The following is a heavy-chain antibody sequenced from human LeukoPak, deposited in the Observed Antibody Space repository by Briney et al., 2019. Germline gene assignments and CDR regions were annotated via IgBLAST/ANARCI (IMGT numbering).Heavy chain of an antibody. CDR3: ASLPLDTNTWSFGWFYP. Sequence: PSETLSLTCTVSGDSISSDYWSWIRQPPGEGLEWIGHIYYSGSTKYNPSLKSRVTISLDRSKNQFSLQLRSVTAADTAVYYCASLPLDTNTWSFGWFYPWGQGTLVTVSS. CDR1: GDSISSDY. J-gene: IGHJ5*02. CDR2: IYYSGST. D-gene: IGHD6-13*01. V-gene: IGHV4-59*01.